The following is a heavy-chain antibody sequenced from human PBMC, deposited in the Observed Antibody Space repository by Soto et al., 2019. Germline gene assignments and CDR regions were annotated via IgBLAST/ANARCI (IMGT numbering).Heavy chain of an antibody. V-gene: IGHV1-18*01. Sequence: GPSVKVSCKASGYTFTSYGISWVRQAPGQGLEWMGWISAYNGNTNYAQKLQGRVTMTTDTSTSTAYMELRSLRSDDTAVYYCARDTIVVVAARLLDYWGQGTLVTVSS. CDR3: ARDTIVVVAARLLDY. CDR2: ISAYNGNT. CDR1: GYTFTSYG. D-gene: IGHD2-15*01. J-gene: IGHJ4*02.